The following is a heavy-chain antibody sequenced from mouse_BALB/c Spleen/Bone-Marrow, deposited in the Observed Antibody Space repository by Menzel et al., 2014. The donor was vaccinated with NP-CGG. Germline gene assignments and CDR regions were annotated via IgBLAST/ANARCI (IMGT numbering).Heavy chain of an antibody. CDR2: INPSTGYT. CDR3: AIGSSYRLSFEY. V-gene: IGHV1-7*01. J-gene: IGHJ2*01. D-gene: IGHD1-1*01. CDR1: GYTFTSYW. Sequence: VKLVESGAELAKPGASVKMYCKATGYTFTSYWMHWVKQRPGQGLEWIGYINPSTGYTEYNQKFKDKATLTADKSSSTAYMQLSCLPSEDSAVYYFAIGSSYRLSFEYLGEGTTRTVSS.